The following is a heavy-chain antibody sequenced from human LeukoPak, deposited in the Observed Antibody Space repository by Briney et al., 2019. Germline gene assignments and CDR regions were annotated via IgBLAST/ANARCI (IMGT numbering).Heavy chain of an antibody. CDR3: ARRTGVHFDY. D-gene: IGHD7-27*01. J-gene: IGHJ4*02. Sequence: SETLSLTCTVSGGSISSGGYYWSWIRQHPGKGLEWIGYIYYSGSTYYNPSLKSRVTISVDTSKNQFSLKLSSATAADTAVYYCARRTGVHFDYWGQGTLVTVSS. CDR1: GGSISSGGYY. V-gene: IGHV4-31*03. CDR2: IYYSGST.